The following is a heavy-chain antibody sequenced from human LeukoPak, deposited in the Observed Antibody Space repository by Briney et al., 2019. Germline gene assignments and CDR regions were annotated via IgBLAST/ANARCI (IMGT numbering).Heavy chain of an antibody. D-gene: IGHD6-6*01. CDR1: GFTFSNAW. CDR2: IKSKTDGGTT. J-gene: IGHJ3*02. CDR3: TSEAARPVSRDI. V-gene: IGHV3-15*01. Sequence: GGSLRLSYAASGFTFSNAWMSWVRQAPGKGLEWVGRIKSKTDGGTTDYAAPVKGRFTISRDDSKNTAYLQMNSLKTEDTAVYYCTSEAARPVSRDIWGQGTMVTVSS.